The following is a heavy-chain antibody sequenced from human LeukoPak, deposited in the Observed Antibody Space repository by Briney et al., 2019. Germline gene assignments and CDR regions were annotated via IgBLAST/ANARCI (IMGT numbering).Heavy chain of an antibody. J-gene: IGHJ5*02. D-gene: IGHD2-2*01. Sequence: MAGGSLRLSCAASGFSLSSYDMNWVRQAPGKGLEWVSSISTTSTYIYYRYSMKGRFTISRDNARNSLYLQMNGLRAEDTAVYYCARADCFSSTCYLRSSWFDPWGQGTLVTVSS. CDR3: ARADCFSSTCYLRSSWFDP. V-gene: IGHV3-21*01. CDR1: GFSLSSYD. CDR2: ISTTSTYI.